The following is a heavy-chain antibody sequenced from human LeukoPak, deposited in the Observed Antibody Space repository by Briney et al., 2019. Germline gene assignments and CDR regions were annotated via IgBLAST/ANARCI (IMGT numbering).Heavy chain of an antibody. J-gene: IGHJ6*02. CDR1: GFTFSSYA. Sequence: GGSLRLCCAASGFTFSSYAMHWVRQAPGKGLEWVAVISYDGSNKYYADSVKGRFTISRDNSKNALYLQMNSLRAEDTAVYYCARGTGRFYYYGMDVWGQGTTVTVSS. D-gene: IGHD2-8*02. V-gene: IGHV3-30-3*01. CDR3: ARGTGRFYYYGMDV. CDR2: ISYDGSNK.